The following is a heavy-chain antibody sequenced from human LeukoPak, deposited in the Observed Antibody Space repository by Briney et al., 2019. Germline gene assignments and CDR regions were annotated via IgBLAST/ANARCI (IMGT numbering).Heavy chain of an antibody. CDR2: ISYDGSNK. J-gene: IGHJ4*02. CDR3: ASGSGSYTPFDY. D-gene: IGHD1-26*01. CDR1: GFTFSSYA. V-gene: IGHV3-30-3*01. Sequence: GGSLRLSCAASGFTFSSYAMHWVRQAPGKGLEWVAVISYDGSNKYYADSVKGRFTIPRDNSKNTLYLQMNSLRAEDTAVYYCASGSGSYTPFDYWGQGTLITVSS.